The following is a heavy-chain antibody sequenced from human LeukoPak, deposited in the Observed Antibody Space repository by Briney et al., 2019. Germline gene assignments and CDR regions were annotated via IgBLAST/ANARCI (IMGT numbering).Heavy chain of an antibody. J-gene: IGHJ4*02. V-gene: IGHV3-23*01. CDR1: GFTFSNYG. CDR2: ISISGGST. CDR3: AKDAWRFGDSFLYYSDY. D-gene: IGHD3-10*01. Sequence: PGGSLRLSCAASGFTFSNYGMSWVRQAPGKGLEWVSVISISGGSTYYADSVKGRFTISRDNSKNTLYLKMNSLRAEDTAVYYCAKDAWRFGDSFLYYSDYWGQGTLVTVSS.